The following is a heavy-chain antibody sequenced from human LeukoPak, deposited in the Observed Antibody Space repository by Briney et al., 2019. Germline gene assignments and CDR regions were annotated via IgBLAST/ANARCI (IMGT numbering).Heavy chain of an antibody. V-gene: IGHV4-59*13. Sequence: SETLSLTCTISGGGAINIFYWSWLRQSPGEGLEWIGYMSYSGKTTFSPSLRSRVSMSLDTSKNLFSLNLTSVTDADTAVYYCARGPGVLALVIMTHGNTPFATWCPGTLVIVSS. D-gene: IGHD3-16*01. CDR3: ARGPGVLALVIMTHGNTPFAT. J-gene: IGHJ1*01. CDR1: GGGAINIFY. CDR2: MSYSGKT.